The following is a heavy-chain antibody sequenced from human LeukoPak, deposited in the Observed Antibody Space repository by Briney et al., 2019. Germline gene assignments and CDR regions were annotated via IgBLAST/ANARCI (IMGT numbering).Heavy chain of an antibody. D-gene: IGHD6-19*01. Sequence: SVKVSCKASRGTFSSYAISWVRQAPGQGLEWMGGIIPIFGTANYAQKFQGRVTITADESTSTAYMELSSLRSEDTAVYYCARGKKEQWLANYYYYGMDVWGQGTTVTVSS. CDR1: RGTFSSYA. J-gene: IGHJ6*02. CDR3: ARGKKEQWLANYYYYGMDV. V-gene: IGHV1-69*13. CDR2: IIPIFGTA.